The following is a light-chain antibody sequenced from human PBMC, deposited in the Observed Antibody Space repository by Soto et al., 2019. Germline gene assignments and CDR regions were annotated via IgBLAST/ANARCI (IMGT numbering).Light chain of an antibody. CDR1: QSVSSSY. CDR3: HHYGSSPLT. Sequence: EIVLTQSPGTLSLSPGERATLSCRASQSVSSSYLAWYQQKPGQAPSLLIYVASSRATGIPDRFSGSVSGTDFTLTITRLEPEDFAEYYCHHYGSSPLTFGGGTKVEIK. V-gene: IGKV3-20*01. J-gene: IGKJ4*01. CDR2: VAS.